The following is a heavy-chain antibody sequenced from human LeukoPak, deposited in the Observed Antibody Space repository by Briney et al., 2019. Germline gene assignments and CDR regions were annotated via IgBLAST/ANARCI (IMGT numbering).Heavy chain of an antibody. CDR2: IKQDGSVK. J-gene: IGHJ4*02. V-gene: IGHV3-7*04. CDR3: ARDLVTFGGVPSFDY. D-gene: IGHD3-16*01. CDR1: GFTFSSYW. Sequence: GGSLRLSCAASGFTFSSYWMTWVRQAPGKGLEWVANIKQDGSVKYYVDSVKGRFTISRDNAKNSLNLQMNSLRAEDTAVYYCARDLVTFGGVPSFDYWGQGTLVTVSS.